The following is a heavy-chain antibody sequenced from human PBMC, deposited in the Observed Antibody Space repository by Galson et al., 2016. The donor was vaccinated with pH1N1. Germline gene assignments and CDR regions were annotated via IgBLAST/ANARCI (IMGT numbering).Heavy chain of an antibody. J-gene: IGHJ6*02. D-gene: IGHD2-2*01. V-gene: IGHV3-23*01. CDR2: LSAASTAV. Sequence: SLRLSCAASGFTFSNFVMTWVRQAPGKGLEWVSALSAASTAVYYGNSVKGRFTISRDNSKNTLYLQMNSLRAEDTAVYYCAKGGRVGVQGYYYALDVWGQGTAVTVSS. CDR1: GFTFSNFV. CDR3: AKGGRVGVQGYYYALDV.